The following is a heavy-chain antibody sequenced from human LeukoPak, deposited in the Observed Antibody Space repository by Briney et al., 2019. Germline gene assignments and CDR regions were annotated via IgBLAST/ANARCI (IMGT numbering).Heavy chain of an antibody. Sequence: PGGSLRLSCAASGFTFSSYWMHWVRQAPGKGLVWVSRINSDGSSTSYADSVKGRFTISRDNAKNTLYLQMNSLRAEDTAVYYCARDREDYDILTGYDYYYYMDVWGKGTTVTVSS. J-gene: IGHJ6*03. D-gene: IGHD3-9*01. CDR3: ARDREDYDILTGYDYYYYMDV. CDR1: GFTFSSYW. CDR2: INSDGSST. V-gene: IGHV3-74*01.